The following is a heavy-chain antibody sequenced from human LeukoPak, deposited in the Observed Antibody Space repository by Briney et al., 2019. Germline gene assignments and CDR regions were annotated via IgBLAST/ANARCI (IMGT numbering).Heavy chain of an antibody. CDR2: INHSGST. Sequence: PSETLSLTCAVYGGSLSGYYWSWIRQPPGKGLEWIGEINHSGSTNYNPSLKSRVTISVDTSKNQFSLKLSSVTAADTAVYYCARSLGYCSSTSCYAEWFDPWGQGTLVTVSS. CDR3: ARSLGYCSSTSCYAEWFDP. J-gene: IGHJ5*02. D-gene: IGHD2-2*01. CDR1: GGSLSGYY. V-gene: IGHV4-34*01.